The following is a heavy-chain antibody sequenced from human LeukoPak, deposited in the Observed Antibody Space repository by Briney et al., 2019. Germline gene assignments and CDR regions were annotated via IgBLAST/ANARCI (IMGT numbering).Heavy chain of an antibody. D-gene: IGHD3-3*01. CDR3: ARDFGVVIIGPHSYYYYYGMDV. J-gene: IGHJ6*02. V-gene: IGHV1-69*10. CDR1: GYTFTDHY. CDR2: IIPILGIA. Sequence: ASVTVSFKALGYTFTDHYFHWLRQAPGQGLERMGGIIPILGIANYAQKFQGRVTITADKSTSTAYMELSSLGSEDTAVYYCARDFGVVIIGPHSYYYYYGMDVWGQGTTVTVSS.